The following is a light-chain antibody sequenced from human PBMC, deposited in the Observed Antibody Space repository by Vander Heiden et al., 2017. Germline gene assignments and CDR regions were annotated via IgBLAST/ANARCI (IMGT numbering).Light chain of an antibody. Sequence: QSALTQPASVSGAPGQSLPISCTGTSSDIGNYNLVSWYQQYPGKAPKLMIYEVNKRPSGVSNRFSGSKSGNTASLTISGLQAEDEADYYCCSYAGTNTFGVFGTGTKFTVL. CDR2: EVN. J-gene: IGLJ1*01. V-gene: IGLV2-23*02. CDR1: SSDIGNYNL. CDR3: CSYAGTNTFGV.